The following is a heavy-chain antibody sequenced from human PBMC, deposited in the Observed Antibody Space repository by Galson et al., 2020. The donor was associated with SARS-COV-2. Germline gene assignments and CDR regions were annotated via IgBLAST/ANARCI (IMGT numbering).Heavy chain of an antibody. J-gene: IGHJ4*02. D-gene: IGHD5-18*01. CDR2: IGAEGVA. CDR3: ARDTSYAFDY. Sequence: GGSLRLSCAASGFVFRNEPMNWVRQAPGKGLEWISNIGAEGVAYYADSVRGRFTTSRDNAKNSLYLQMDSLRAEDTAVYYCARDTSYAFDYWGQGILVTVSS. V-gene: IGHV3-48*01. CDR1: GFVFRNEP.